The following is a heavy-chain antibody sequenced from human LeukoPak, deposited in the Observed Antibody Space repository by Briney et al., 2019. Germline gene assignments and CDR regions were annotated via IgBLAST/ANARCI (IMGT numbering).Heavy chain of an antibody. CDR3: ARDGVGRGGY. J-gene: IGHJ4*02. V-gene: IGHV4-39*01. CDR1: GGSISSSSYY. D-gene: IGHD1-26*01. CDR2: IYYSGST. Sequence: SETLSLTCTVSGGSISSSSYYWGWIRQPPGKGLEWIGSIYYSGSTYYNPSLKSRVTISVDTSKNQFSLKLSSVTAADTAVYYCARDGVGRGGYWGQGTLVTVSS.